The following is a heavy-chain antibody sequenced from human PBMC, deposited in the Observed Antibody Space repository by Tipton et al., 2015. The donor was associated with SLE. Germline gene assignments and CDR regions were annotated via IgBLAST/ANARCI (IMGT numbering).Heavy chain of an antibody. CDR1: GGSISSHSSF. CDR2: VYYTGNT. J-gene: IGHJ6*02. V-gene: IGHV4-39*06. D-gene: IGHD5-24*01. Sequence: TLSLTCTVSGGSISSHSSFWGWIRQPPGKGLEWVGTVYYTGNTFYNPSLKSRVTISVDTSNNQFALKLTSVTAADTAVYYCARSREGYNYYYGMDVWGQGTTVTVSS. CDR3: ARSREGYNYYYGMDV.